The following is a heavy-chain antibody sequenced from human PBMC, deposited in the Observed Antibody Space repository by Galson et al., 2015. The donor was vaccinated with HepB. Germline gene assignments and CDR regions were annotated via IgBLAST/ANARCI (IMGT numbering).Heavy chain of an antibody. CDR1: GFNFSSYS. Sequence: SLRLSCAASGFNFSSYSMNWVRQAPGKGLEWVSYISSSRPYIYYGDSVKGRFTISRDNAKNVLNLQMNSLRAEDTAVYYCVRGGERSCRSTSCYLGEYWGQGTLVTVSS. V-gene: IGHV3-21*05. CDR2: ISSSRPYI. D-gene: IGHD2-2*01. J-gene: IGHJ4*02. CDR3: VRGGERSCRSTSCYLGEY.